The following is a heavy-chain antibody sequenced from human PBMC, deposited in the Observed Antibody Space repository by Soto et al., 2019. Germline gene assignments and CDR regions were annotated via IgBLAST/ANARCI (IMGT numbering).Heavy chain of an antibody. CDR1: GYTFTSYY. CDR3: ARQWLLTSYYYYYYMDV. V-gene: IGHV1-46*03. CDR2: INPSGGST. D-gene: IGHD3-22*01. J-gene: IGHJ6*03. Sequence: VSVKVSCKASGYTFTSYYMHWVRQAPGQGLEWMGIINPSGGSTSYAQKFQGRVTMTRDTSTSTVYMELSSLRSEDTAVYYCARQWLLTSYYYYYYMDVWGKGTTVTVSS.